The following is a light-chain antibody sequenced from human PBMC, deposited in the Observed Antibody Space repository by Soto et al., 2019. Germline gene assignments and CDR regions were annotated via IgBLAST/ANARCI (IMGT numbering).Light chain of an antibody. Sequence: EIVLTQARGTMSLSPGESATLSCRASQSVGTYLAWYQQKPGQSPRLIMYGAYTRATGIPARFSGSGSGTEFTLTISSLQSEDFAVYYCQQHNNWPPWTFGQGTKVDIK. V-gene: IGKV3-15*01. CDR3: QQHNNWPPWT. CDR2: GAY. J-gene: IGKJ1*01. CDR1: QSVGTY.